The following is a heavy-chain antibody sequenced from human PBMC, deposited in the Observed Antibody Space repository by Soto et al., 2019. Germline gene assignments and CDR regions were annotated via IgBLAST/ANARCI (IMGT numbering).Heavy chain of an antibody. Sequence: QVQLVESGGGVVQPGRSLRLSCAASGFTFSSYAMHWVRQAPGKGLEWVAVISYDGSNKYYADSVKGRFTISRDNSKNTLYLQMNSLRAEDTAVYYGARDMSVGVGDYYYYGMDVWGQGTTVTVSS. V-gene: IGHV3-30-3*01. CDR3: ARDMSVGVGDYYYYGMDV. J-gene: IGHJ6*02. D-gene: IGHD3-3*01. CDR2: ISYDGSNK. CDR1: GFTFSSYA.